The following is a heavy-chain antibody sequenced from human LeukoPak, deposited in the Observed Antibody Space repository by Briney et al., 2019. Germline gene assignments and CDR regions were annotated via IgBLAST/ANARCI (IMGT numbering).Heavy chain of an antibody. J-gene: IGHJ5*02. Sequence: SVKVSCKASGGTFSSYAISWVRQAPGQGLEWLGGIIPIFGPANYAQKFQGRVTITTDESTSTAYMELSSLRSEDTAVYYCARDRVPGGGPVVPAANIPNWFDPWGQGTLVTVSS. CDR3: ARDRVPGGGPVVPAANIPNWFDP. CDR1: GGTFSSYA. V-gene: IGHV1-69*05. CDR2: IIPIFGPA. D-gene: IGHD2-2*01.